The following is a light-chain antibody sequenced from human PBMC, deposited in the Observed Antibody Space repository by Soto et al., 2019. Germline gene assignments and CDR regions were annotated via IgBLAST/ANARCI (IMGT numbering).Light chain of an antibody. J-gene: IGLJ2*01. CDR3: QSYDSSLSVV. Sequence: QSVLTQPPSVSGAPGQRVTISCTGSRSNIGAGYDVHWYQQLPGTAPKVLIYANSNRPSGVPDRVSGSKSGTSASLAITGLQAEDEADYYCQSYDSSLSVVFGGGTQLTVL. CDR2: ANS. V-gene: IGLV1-40*01. CDR1: RSNIGAGYD.